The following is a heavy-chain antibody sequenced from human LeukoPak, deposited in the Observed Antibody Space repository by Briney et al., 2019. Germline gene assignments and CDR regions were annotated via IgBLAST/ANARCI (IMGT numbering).Heavy chain of an antibody. CDR1: GGSISSYY. J-gene: IGHJ1*01. V-gene: IGHV4-59*01. CDR2: IYYSGST. CDR3: ARGGAARLHFQN. Sequence: SETLSLTCTVSGGSISSYYWSWIRQPPGKGLEWIGYIYYSGSTNYNPSLKSRVTISVDTSKNQFSLRLSSVTAADTAVYYCARGGAARLHFQNWGQGTLVTVSS. D-gene: IGHD6-6*01.